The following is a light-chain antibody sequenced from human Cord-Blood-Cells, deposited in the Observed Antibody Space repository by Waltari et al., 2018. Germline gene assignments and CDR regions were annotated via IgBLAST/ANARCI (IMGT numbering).Light chain of an antibody. CDR2: GAS. J-gene: IGKJ1*01. V-gene: IGKV3-20*01. Sequence: EIVLTQSPGTLSLSPGERATLPCRASQSVSSSYLAWYQQKPGQAPRLLIYGASSRATGISDRFSGSGSGTDFTLTISRLEPEDFAVYYCQQYGSSLTWTFGQGTKVEIK. CDR1: QSVSSSY. CDR3: QQYGSSLTWT.